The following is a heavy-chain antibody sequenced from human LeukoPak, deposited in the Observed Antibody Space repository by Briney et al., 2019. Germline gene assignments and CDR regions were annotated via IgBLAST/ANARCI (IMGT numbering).Heavy chain of an antibody. CDR2: IYPGDSNT. V-gene: IGHV5-51*01. CDR1: GYSFTNYW. D-gene: IGHD2-2*01. J-gene: IGHJ4*02. CDR3: ARTSSSLDYFDY. Sequence: GESLKFSCKGSGYSFTNYWIGWVLQMPGKGLEWMGIIYPGDSNTRYSPSFQGQVTISADKSISTAYLQWSSLKASDTAMYYCARTSSSLDYFDYWGQGTLVTVSS.